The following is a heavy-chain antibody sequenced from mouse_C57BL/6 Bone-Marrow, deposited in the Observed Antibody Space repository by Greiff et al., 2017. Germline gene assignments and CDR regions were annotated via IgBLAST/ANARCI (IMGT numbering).Heavy chain of an antibody. CDR2: IDPENGDT. D-gene: IGHD2-3*01. J-gene: IGHJ3*01. V-gene: IGHV14-4*01. CDR1: GFNIKDDY. Sequence: VQLQQSGAELVRPGASVKLSCTASGFNIKDDYMNWVKQRPEQGLEWIGWIDPENGDTEYASKFQGKATITADTSSQAAYRQLSSLTSEDTAVYYCTTGLLLNWGQGTLVTVSA. CDR3: TTGLLLN.